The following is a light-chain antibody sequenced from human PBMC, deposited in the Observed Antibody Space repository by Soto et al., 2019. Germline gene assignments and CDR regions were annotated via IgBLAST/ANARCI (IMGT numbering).Light chain of an antibody. CDR3: QHYTTYSWFT. J-gene: IGKJ3*01. CDR2: QAS. Sequence: DIQMTQSPSTLSASVGDRVTITCRASRSISNWLAWYQQKPGTAPKLLIHQASSLESGVPSRFSGSGSGTEFTLTISSVQPDDFATYYCQHYTTYSWFTFGPGTKVDIK. V-gene: IGKV1-5*03. CDR1: RSISNW.